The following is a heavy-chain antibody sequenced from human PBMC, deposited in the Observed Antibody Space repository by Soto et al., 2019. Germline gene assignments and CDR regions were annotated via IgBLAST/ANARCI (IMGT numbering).Heavy chain of an antibody. CDR1: GFTFSNYA. CDR2: ISGSVGST. D-gene: IGHD6-19*01. CDR3: AKTTEAVAGTVYGY. J-gene: IGHJ4*02. Sequence: PGGSLRLSCAASGFTFSNYAINWVRQSPGKGLEWVSVISGSVGSTYYADSVKGRFTITRDNSKNTLYLQMNSLRAEDTAVYYCAKTTEAVAGTVYGYWGQGALVTVSS. V-gene: IGHV3-23*01.